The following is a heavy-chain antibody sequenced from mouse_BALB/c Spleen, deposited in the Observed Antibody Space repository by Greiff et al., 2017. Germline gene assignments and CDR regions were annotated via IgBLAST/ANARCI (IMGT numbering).Heavy chain of an antibody. CDR3: TRETTATGFAD. CDR2: ISSGGSYT. CDR1: GFTFSSYT. D-gene: IGHD1-2*01. J-gene: IGHJ3*01. Sequence: EVKVVESGGGLVKPGGSLKLSCAASGFTFSSYTMSWVRQTPEKRLEWVATISSGGSYTYYPDSVKGRFTISRDNAKNTLYLQMSSLKSEDTAMYYCTRETTATGFADWGQGTLVTVSA. V-gene: IGHV5-6-4*01.